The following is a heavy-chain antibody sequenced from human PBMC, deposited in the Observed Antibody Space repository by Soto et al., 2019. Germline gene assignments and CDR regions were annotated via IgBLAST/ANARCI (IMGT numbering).Heavy chain of an antibody. CDR3: AKRRGAGGHFDY. V-gene: IGHV3-23*01. CDR2: VSIGGST. CDR1: GFTLSSYA. J-gene: IGHJ4*02. Sequence: DVQLLESGGGLVQPEGSLRLSGAASGFTLSSYAMGWVRQGPGKGLEWVAVVSIGGSTHYADSVRGRFTISRDNSKNTLSLQMNSLTAEDTAVYFCAKRRGAGGHFDYWGQGALVTVSS. D-gene: IGHD2-15*01.